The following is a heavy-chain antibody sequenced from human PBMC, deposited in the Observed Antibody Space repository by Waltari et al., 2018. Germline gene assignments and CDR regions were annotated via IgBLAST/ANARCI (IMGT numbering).Heavy chain of an antibody. J-gene: IGHJ4*02. D-gene: IGHD1-1*01. CDR1: GFTFRSYA. CDR3: AKVPGTSQLYYLDN. V-gene: IGHV3-30*18. CDR2: ISYNGNDK. Sequence: QVQLVESGGGAVQPGRSLRLSCAATGFTFRSYAMHWVRQAPGKGLEWVAVISYNGNDKYYTDSVKGRFTISRDNSKNTLYLQMNSLRPEDTAVYYCAKVPGTSQLYYLDNWGQGTLVTVSS.